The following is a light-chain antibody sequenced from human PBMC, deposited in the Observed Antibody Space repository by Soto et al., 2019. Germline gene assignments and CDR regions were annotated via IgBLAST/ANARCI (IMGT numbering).Light chain of an antibody. CDR2: AAS. Sequence: DIQVTQSPPILSASVGDRVTLTCRASQGISSYLAWYQQKPGKAPKLLIYAASTLQSGVPSRFSGSGSGTEFTLTISSLQPEDFATYYCQQLNSYTITFGQGTRLEIK. V-gene: IGKV1-9*01. CDR3: QQLNSYTIT. J-gene: IGKJ5*01. CDR1: QGISSY.